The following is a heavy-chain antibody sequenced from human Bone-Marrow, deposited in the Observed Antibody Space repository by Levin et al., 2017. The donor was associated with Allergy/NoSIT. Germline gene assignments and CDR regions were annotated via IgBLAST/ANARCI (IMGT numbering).Heavy chain of an antibody. D-gene: IGHD3/OR15-3a*01. CDR1: GFVFCSSA. Sequence: GESLKISCAASGFVFCSSAMSWVRQAPGKGLEWVSSISGSDDSTYYTDSVKGRLTISRDNSKNTIYLQMNNLRADDTAVYYCAKVRRGLDAFDIWGQGTMVTVSS. CDR3: AKVRRGLDAFDI. CDR2: ISGSDDST. J-gene: IGHJ3*02. V-gene: IGHV3-23*01.